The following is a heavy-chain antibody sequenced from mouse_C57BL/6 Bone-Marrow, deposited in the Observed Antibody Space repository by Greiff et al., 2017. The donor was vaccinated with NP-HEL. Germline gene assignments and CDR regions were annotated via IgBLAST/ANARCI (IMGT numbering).Heavy chain of an antibody. V-gene: IGHV1-52*01. J-gene: IGHJ4*01. Sequence: QVQLKQPGAELVRPGSSVKLSCKASGYTFTSYWMHWVKQRPIQGLEWIGNIDPSDSETHYNQKFKDKATLTVDKSSSTAYMQLSSLTSEDSAVYYCQIYYYGSSTGDYWGQGTSVTVSS. CDR1: GYTFTSYW. CDR3: QIYYYGSSTGDY. CDR2: IDPSDSET. D-gene: IGHD1-1*01.